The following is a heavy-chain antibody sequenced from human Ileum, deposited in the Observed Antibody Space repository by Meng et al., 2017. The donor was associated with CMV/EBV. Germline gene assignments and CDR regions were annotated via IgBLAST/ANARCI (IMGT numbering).Heavy chain of an antibody. V-gene: IGHV3-23*03. CDR1: GFIFRNYA. J-gene: IGHJ4*02. CDR2: IYSGGSGT. D-gene: IGHD6-19*01. Sequence: GESLKISCAASGFIFRNYAVSWVRQAPGRGLEWVAIIYSGGSGTYYADSLKGRFTISRDDSNHTLYLQMDSLRAEDTAVYYCAKDRHPDSGWFFEYWGQGTLVTVSS. CDR3: AKDRHPDSGWFFEY.